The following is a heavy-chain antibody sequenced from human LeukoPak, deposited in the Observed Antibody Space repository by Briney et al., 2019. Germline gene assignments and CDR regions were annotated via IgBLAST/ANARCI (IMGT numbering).Heavy chain of an antibody. D-gene: IGHD7-27*01. J-gene: IGHJ4*02. V-gene: IGHV4-59*01. Sequence: PSETLSLTCTVSGVSISGYYWSWIRQPPGKGLEWIGYISYSGSSNYNPSLKSRVIISVDTSKNQFSLNLSSVTAADTAVYYCARDLSNWGFDSWGQGTLATVSS. CDR1: GVSISGYY. CDR3: ARDLSNWGFDS. CDR2: ISYSGSS.